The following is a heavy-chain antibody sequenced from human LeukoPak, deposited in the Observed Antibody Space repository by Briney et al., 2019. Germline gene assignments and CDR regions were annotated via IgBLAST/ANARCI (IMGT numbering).Heavy chain of an antibody. Sequence: GGSLRLSCAATGFTFNYAWMSWVRQVPGKGLEWVGQTVSEIDGGTTDYAAPVKGRFTISRDDSKSTLYLQMNSLKIEDTAVCYCTTDEDWNYARKDVWGQGATVIVSS. D-gene: IGHD1-7*01. V-gene: IGHV3-15*04. CDR2: TVSEIDGGTT. CDR3: TTDEDWNYARKDV. CDR1: GFTFNYAW. J-gene: IGHJ6*02.